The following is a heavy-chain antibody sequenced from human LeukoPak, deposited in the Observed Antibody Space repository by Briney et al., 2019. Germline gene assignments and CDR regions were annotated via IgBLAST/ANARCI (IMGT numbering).Heavy chain of an antibody. D-gene: IGHD3-3*01. CDR1: GGSFSGYY. V-gene: IGHV4-31*11. Sequence: SETLSLTCAVYGGSFSGYYWSWIRQHPGKGLEWIGYIYYSGSTYYNPSLKSRVTISVDTSKNQFSLKLSSVTAADTAVYYCARDYDFWSGTFYGMDVWGQGTTVTVSS. J-gene: IGHJ6*02. CDR2: IYYSGST. CDR3: ARDYDFWSGTFYGMDV.